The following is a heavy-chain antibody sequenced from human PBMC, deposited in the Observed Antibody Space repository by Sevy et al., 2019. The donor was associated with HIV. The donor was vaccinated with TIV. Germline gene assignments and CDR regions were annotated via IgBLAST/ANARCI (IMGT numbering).Heavy chain of an antibody. CDR2: ISGSGGST. D-gene: IGHD2-15*01. CDR3: AKASPTSDYCSGGSCYPKVDYYYYYGMDV. V-gene: IGHV3-23*01. J-gene: IGHJ6*02. CDR1: GFTFSSYA. Sequence: GGSLRLSCAASGFTFSSYAMSWVRQAPGKGLEWVSAISGSGGSTYYADSVKGRFTISRDNSKNPLYLQMNGLRAEDTAVYYCAKASPTSDYCSGGSCYPKVDYYYYYGMDVWGQGTTVTVSS.